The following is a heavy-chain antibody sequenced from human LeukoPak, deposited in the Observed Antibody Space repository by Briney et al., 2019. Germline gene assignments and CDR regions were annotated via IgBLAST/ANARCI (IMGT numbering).Heavy chain of an antibody. V-gene: IGHV3-48*03. CDR3: AKCGYDSSGYNEFDY. CDR2: ISSSGSTI. CDR1: GFTFSSYE. D-gene: IGHD3-22*01. J-gene: IGHJ4*02. Sequence: PGGSLRLSCAASGFTFSSYEMNWVRQAPGKGLAWVSYISSSGSTIYYADSVKGRFTIPRDNAKNSLYLQMNSLRAEDTAVYYCAKCGYDSSGYNEFDYWGQGTLVTVSS.